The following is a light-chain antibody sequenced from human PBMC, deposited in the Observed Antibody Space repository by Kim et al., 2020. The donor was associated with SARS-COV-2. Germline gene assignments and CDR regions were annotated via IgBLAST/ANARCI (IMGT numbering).Light chain of an antibody. CDR3: QAWDSSTGVV. J-gene: IGLJ3*02. Sequence: SYELTQPPSVSVSPGQTASITCSGEKLGDKYICXYQQKPGQSPVLVIYQNIKRPSGIPERFSGSNSGNTATLTISGAQAMDEADYYCQAWDSSTGVVFGG. V-gene: IGLV3-1*01. CDR2: QNI. CDR1: KLGDKY.